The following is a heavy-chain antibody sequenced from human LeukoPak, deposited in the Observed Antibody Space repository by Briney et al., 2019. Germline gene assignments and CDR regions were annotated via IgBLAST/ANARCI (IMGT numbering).Heavy chain of an antibody. CDR3: ARQYGSGTYPIDY. CDR2: IYYTGST. CDR1: GGSISGYH. D-gene: IGHD3-10*01. Sequence: PSETLSLTCTVSGGSISGYHWSWIRQPPGKRLEYIGWIYYTGSTSYNPSLQSRLTLSLDTAKNQFSLRLTSVTAADTAVYFCARQYGSGTYPIDYWGQGILVTVSS. V-gene: IGHV4-59*01. J-gene: IGHJ4*02.